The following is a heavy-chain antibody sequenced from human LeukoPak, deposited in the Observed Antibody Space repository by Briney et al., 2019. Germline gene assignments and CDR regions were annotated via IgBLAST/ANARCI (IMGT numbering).Heavy chain of an antibody. V-gene: IGHV4-30-4*01. Sequence: SQTLSLTCTVSGGSISSGDYFWSWIRQPPGKGLEWIGYISHSGYTSYNPSLKSRVTISVDTSKNQFSLKLSSVTAAVTAVYFCDRDHSPGTVTVPGSWFDPWGRGTLVTVAS. CDR1: GGSISSGDYF. CDR2: ISHSGYT. D-gene: IGHD4-17*01. J-gene: IGHJ5*02. CDR3: DRDHSPGTVTVPGSWFDP.